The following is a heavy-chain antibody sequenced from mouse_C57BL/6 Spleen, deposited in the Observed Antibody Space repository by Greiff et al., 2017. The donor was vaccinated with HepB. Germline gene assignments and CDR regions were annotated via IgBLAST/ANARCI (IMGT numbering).Heavy chain of an antibody. CDR3: ARSYYGYDFDY. V-gene: IGHV3-6*01. Sequence: DVKLQESGPGLVKPSQSLSLTCSVTGYSITSGYYWNWIRQFPGNKLEWMGYISYDGSNNYNPSLKNRISITRDTSKNQFFLKLNSVTTEDTATYYCARSYYGYDFDYWGQGTTLTVSS. CDR1: GYSITSGYY. D-gene: IGHD2-9*01. J-gene: IGHJ2*01. CDR2: ISYDGSN.